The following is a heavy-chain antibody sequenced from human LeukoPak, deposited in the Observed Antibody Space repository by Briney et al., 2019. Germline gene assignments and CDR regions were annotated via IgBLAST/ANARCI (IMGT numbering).Heavy chain of an antibody. Sequence: GGSLRLSCAASGFTFSSYGMSWVRQAPGKGLEWISGISGSGANTYYADSVKGRFTISRDNSKNTLYLQMNSLRAEDTAVYYCAGYCSTTSCCSSPNWFDPWGQGTLVTVSS. CDR1: GFTFSSYG. V-gene: IGHV3-23*01. CDR3: AGYCSTTSCCSSPNWFDP. CDR2: ISGSGANT. J-gene: IGHJ5*02. D-gene: IGHD2-2*01.